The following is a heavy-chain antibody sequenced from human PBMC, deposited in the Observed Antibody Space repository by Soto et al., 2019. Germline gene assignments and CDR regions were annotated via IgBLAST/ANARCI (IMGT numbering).Heavy chain of an antibody. CDR3: ARADYYDSSGYYRAPPPNYYYGMDV. Sequence: SETLSLTCTVSGGSISSGGYYWSWIRQHPGKGLEWSGYIYYSGRTYYNPSLKSRVTLSVDTSKNQFSLKLSSVTAADTAGYYCARADYYDSSGYYRAPPPNYYYGMDVWGQGTTVTVSS. V-gene: IGHV4-31*03. J-gene: IGHJ6*02. CDR1: GGSISSGGYY. CDR2: IYYSGRT. D-gene: IGHD3-22*01.